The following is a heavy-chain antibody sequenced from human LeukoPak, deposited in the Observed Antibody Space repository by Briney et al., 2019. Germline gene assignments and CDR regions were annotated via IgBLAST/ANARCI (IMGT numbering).Heavy chain of an antibody. CDR2: IYYSGST. CDR1: GGSISSSNW. Sequence: PSETLSLTCAVSGGSISSSNWWSWVRQPPGKGLEWIGYIYYSGSTNYNPSLKSRVTISVDTSKNQFSLKLSSVTAADTAVYYCARLTTVLTPGFDYWGQGTLVTVSS. J-gene: IGHJ4*02. D-gene: IGHD4-23*01. CDR3: ARLTTVLTPGFDY. V-gene: IGHV4-4*02.